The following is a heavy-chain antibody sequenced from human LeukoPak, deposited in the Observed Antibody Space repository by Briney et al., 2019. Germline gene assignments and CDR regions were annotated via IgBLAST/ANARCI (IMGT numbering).Heavy chain of an antibody. V-gene: IGHV4-38-2*01. Sequence: SETLSLTCAVSGYSISSGYYWGWIRQPPGGGLEWIGSIYHIGSTYYNPSLKSRVTISVDTSKNQFSLKLSSVTAADTAVYYCARCHYSQLHGGRAFDIWGPVTMVTVAS. CDR2: IYHIGST. D-gene: IGHD2-2*01. CDR1: GYSISSGYY. CDR3: ARCHYSQLHGGRAFDI. J-gene: IGHJ3*02.